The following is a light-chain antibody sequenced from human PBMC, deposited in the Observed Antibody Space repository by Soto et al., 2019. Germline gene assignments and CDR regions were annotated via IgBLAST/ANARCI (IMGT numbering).Light chain of an antibody. V-gene: IGLV1-36*01. CDR2: YDD. Sequence: QSVLTQPPSVSEAPRQRVTISCSGSRSNVGNNAVNWYQQLPGKAPKLLIYYDDLLPSGVSDRFSGSKSGTSASLAISGLLSEDVAGYYTAVWDDSLNGVVFGGGTQLTVL. CDR3: AVWDDSLNGVV. J-gene: IGLJ3*02. CDR1: RSNVGNNA.